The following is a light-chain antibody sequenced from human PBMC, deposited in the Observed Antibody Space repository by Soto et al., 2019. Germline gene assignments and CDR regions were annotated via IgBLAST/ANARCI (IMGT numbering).Light chain of an antibody. Sequence: QSALTQPPSASGSPGQAVTISGTGTSSDVGDYKYVSWYQQHPGKAPKLMIYEVDKRPSGVPDRFSGSKSGNTASLAVSGLQAEDEADYFCSSYAGSNVIFGGGTKLTVL. J-gene: IGLJ2*01. CDR3: SSYAGSNVI. CDR2: EVD. CDR1: SSDVGDYKY. V-gene: IGLV2-8*01.